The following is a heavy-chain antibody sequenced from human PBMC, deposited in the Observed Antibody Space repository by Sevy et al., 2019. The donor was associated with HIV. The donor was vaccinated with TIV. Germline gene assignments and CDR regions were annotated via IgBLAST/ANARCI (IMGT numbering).Heavy chain of an antibody. Sequence: GGSLRLSCADSGFMFNSHAMSWVRQAPGKGLEWVSAISGSGGSTYYADSVKGRFTISRDNSKNTVYLQMNSLRAEDTAAYYCAKDSGINPMIVLALRDWGQGTLVTVSS. CDR3: AKDSGINPMIVLALRD. D-gene: IGHD3-22*01. CDR2: ISGSGGST. CDR1: GFMFNSHA. V-gene: IGHV3-23*01. J-gene: IGHJ4*02.